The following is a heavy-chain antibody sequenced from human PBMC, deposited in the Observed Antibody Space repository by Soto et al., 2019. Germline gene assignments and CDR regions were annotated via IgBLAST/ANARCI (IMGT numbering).Heavy chain of an antibody. D-gene: IGHD3-10*01. CDR2: ISFDESNT. J-gene: IGHJ4*02. Sequence: QVQLVESGGGVVQPGRSLRLSCAASGFTFRSYGMHWVRQAPGKGLEWVAVISFDESNTYYADSVKGRFTISRDNSKNTLYLQVHSLRAEDTAVYYCAKELDSYGSGSPTSADFWGQGTLVTVSS. CDR1: GFTFRSYG. CDR3: AKELDSYGSGSPTSADF. V-gene: IGHV3-30*18.